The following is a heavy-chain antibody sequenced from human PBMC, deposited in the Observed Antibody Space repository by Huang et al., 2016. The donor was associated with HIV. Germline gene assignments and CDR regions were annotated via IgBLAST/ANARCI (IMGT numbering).Heavy chain of an antibody. CDR2: MAYDGTTK. V-gene: IGHV3-30*02. CDR1: GFPFSDYG. Sequence: QVQLVESGGGVVQPGGSLRLSCATSGFPFSDYGLHWVRQSRGKGVEGVEFMAYDGTTKLYADSVEGRFTVSRDNSKSTLYLQMNSLRLEDTSIYYCLKDQVGPWGQGTLVTVSS. D-gene: IGHD3-10*01. CDR3: LKDQVGP. J-gene: IGHJ5*02.